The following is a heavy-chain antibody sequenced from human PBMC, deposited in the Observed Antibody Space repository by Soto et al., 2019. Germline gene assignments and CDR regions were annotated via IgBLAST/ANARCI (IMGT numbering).Heavy chain of an antibody. J-gene: IGHJ4*02. CDR1: GITLSGYA. D-gene: IGHD3-9*01. CDR3: AKERVRYLDY. CDR2: ITGSGGST. Sequence: GSLRLSCAASGITLSGYAMSWVRQAPGTGLEWVSAITGSGGSTYYADSAKGRFTISRDNSKNTLYLQMNSLRAEDTAVYYCAKERVRYLDYWGQGTLVTVSS. V-gene: IGHV3-23*01.